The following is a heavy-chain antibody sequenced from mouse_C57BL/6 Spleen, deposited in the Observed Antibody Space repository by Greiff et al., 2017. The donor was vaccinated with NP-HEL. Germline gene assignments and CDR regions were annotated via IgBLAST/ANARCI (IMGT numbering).Heavy chain of an antibody. Sequence: QVQLQQPGAELVKPGASVKMSCKASGYTFTSYWITWVKQRPGQGLEWIGDIYPGSGSTNYNEKFKSKATLTVDTSSSTAYMQLSSRTSEDSAVYYCAADDGYYSGRFDYWGQGTTLTVSS. CDR2: IYPGSGST. J-gene: IGHJ2*01. D-gene: IGHD2-3*01. CDR1: GYTFTSYW. CDR3: AADDGYYSGRFDY. V-gene: IGHV1-55*01.